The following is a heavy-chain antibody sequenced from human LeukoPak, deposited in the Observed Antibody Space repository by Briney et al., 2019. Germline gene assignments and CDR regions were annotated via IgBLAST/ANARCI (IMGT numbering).Heavy chain of an antibody. J-gene: IGHJ4*02. Sequence: GGSLRLSCVASGFTLNNYEMNWVRQAPGKGLEWVSYINQSGRTKRYTDSVKGRFTISRDNAKNSLYLQMNSLRAEDTAVYYCDTGSGSKYWGQGTLVTVSS. CDR2: INQSGRTK. D-gene: IGHD3-10*01. CDR1: GFTLNNYE. CDR3: DTGSGSKY. V-gene: IGHV3-48*03.